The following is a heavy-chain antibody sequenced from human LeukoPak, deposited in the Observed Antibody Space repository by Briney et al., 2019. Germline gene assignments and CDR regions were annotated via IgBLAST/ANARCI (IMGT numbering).Heavy chain of an antibody. D-gene: IGHD3-22*01. V-gene: IGHV1-24*01. CDR3: ATVVYDSSSSTPYYFDY. J-gene: IGHJ4*02. CDR2: FDPEDGET. CDR1: GYTLTELS. Sequence: GASVKVSCKVSGYTLTELSMHWVRQAPGKGLEWMGGFDPEDGETIYAQKFQGRVTMTEDTSTDTAYMELSSLRSEDTAVYYCATVVYDSSSSTPYYFDYWGQGTLVTVSS.